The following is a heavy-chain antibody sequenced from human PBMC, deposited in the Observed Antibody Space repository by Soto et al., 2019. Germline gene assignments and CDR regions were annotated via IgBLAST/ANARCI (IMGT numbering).Heavy chain of an antibody. D-gene: IGHD6-19*01. CDR3: ARLDLAVAGNDY. CDR2: ISYDGSNK. V-gene: IGHV3-30-3*01. J-gene: IGHJ4*02. CDR1: GFTFSSYA. Sequence: ESGGGVVQPGRSLRLSCAASGFTFSSYAMHWVRQAPGKGLEWVAVISYDGSNKYYADSVKGRFTISRDNSKNTLYLQMNSLRAEDTAVYYCARLDLAVAGNDYWGQGTLVTVSS.